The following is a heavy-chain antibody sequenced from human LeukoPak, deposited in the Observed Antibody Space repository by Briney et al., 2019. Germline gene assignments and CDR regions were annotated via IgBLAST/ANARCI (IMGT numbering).Heavy chain of an antibody. Sequence: GESLKISCAASGFTFCRYSMNWVRQAPGKGLEWVSSISSSSSYIYYADSVKGRFTISRDNAKNSLYLQMNSLRAEDTAVYYCARNGDSDAFDIWGQGTMVTVSS. J-gene: IGHJ3*02. CDR3: ARNGDSDAFDI. CDR1: GFTFCRYS. D-gene: IGHD4-17*01. V-gene: IGHV3-21*01. CDR2: ISSSSSYI.